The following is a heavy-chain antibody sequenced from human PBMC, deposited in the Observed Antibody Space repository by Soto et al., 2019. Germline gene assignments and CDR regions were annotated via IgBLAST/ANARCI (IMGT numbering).Heavy chain of an antibody. J-gene: IGHJ6*02. CDR1: GFSLSTSGMC. D-gene: IGHD1-26*01. Sequence: SGPTLVNPTQTLTLPCTFSGFSLSTSGMCVSWIRQPPGKALEWLALIDWDDDKYYSTSLKTRLTISKDTSKNQVVLTMTNMDPVDTATYYCARSGATRYYYGMDVWGQGTTVTVSS. CDR2: IDWDDDK. CDR3: ARSGATRYYYGMDV. V-gene: IGHV2-70*01.